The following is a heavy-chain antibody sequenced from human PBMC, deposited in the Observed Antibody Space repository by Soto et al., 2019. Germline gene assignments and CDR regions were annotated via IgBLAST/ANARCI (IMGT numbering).Heavy chain of an antibody. CDR1: GGSISSSSYY. V-gene: IGHV4-39*02. CDR3: ARDLWDYGGNPAYYYGMDV. Sequence: PSETLSLTCTVSGGSISSSSYYWGWIRQPPGKGLEWIGSIYYSGSTYYNPSLKSRVTISVDTSKNQFSLKLSSVTAADTAVYYCARDLWDYGGNPAYYYGMDVGGKGTRATVPS. J-gene: IGHJ6*04. D-gene: IGHD4-17*01. CDR2: IYYSGST.